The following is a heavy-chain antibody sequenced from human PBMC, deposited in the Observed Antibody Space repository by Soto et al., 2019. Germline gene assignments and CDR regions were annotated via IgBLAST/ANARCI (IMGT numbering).Heavy chain of an antibody. Sequence: QVRLVQSGAEVKKPGASVKVSCKASGYIFTNYYIHWVRQAPGQGLEWMAIINPNGGSTNCAQEFQGSITLTRDTSTSTVYMDLSSLTSGDTAVYYCARGLYSGDKWGQGTLVTVSS. CDR2: INPNGGST. CDR1: GYIFTNYY. D-gene: IGHD2-21*01. J-gene: IGHJ4*02. V-gene: IGHV1-46*01. CDR3: ARGLYSGDK.